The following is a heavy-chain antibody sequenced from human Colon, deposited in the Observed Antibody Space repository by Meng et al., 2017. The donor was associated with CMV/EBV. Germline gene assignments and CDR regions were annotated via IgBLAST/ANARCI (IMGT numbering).Heavy chain of an antibody. CDR2: INPDGSST. J-gene: IGHJ6*02. CDR1: GFTCRNSW. CDR3: ALRRRNSDGMDV. Sequence: GGSLRLSCAASGFTCRNSWMHWGRQVPGKGLLWVSRINPDGSSTSYADSVKGRFTISRDNAKNTVFLQMNRLRAEDTAVFYCALRRRNSDGMDVWGQGTTVTVSS. D-gene: IGHD3-16*01. V-gene: IGHV3-74*01.